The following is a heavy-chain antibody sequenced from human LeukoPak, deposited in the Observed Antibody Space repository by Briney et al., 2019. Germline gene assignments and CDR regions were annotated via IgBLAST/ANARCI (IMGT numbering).Heavy chain of an antibody. V-gene: IGHV4-59*01. CDR2: IYYSGSS. CDR1: GVSFSSYY. J-gene: IGHJ3*02. Sequence: PSETLSLTCTVSGVSFSSYYWSWIRQPPGKRLEWIGYIYYSGSSNYNPSLKSRVTISVDTSKNQFSLKLSSVTAADTAVYYCARDIVGMVRGVIHVRAFDIWGQGTMVTVSS. D-gene: IGHD3-10*01. CDR3: ARDIVGMVRGVIHVRAFDI.